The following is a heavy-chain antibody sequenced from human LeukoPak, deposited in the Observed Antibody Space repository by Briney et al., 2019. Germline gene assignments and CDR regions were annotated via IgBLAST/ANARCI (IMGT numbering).Heavy chain of an antibody. D-gene: IGHD3-22*01. CDR2: IYSGGTT. J-gene: IGHJ4*02. Sequence: GGALMLSCAASGFTFSSYWMSWVRQAPGKGLEWVSVIYSGGTTYYADSVKGRFTISRDNSKNTLYLQMNSLRAEDTAVYYCARGHYYDSSGTRPLDYWGQGTLVTVSS. CDR1: GFTFSSYW. CDR3: ARGHYYDSSGTRPLDY. V-gene: IGHV3-53*01.